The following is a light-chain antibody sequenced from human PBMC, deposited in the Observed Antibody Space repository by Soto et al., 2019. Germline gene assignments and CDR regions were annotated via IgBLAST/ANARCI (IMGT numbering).Light chain of an antibody. CDR3: QQYGSSPWT. CDR2: GAS. V-gene: IGKV3-20*01. J-gene: IGKJ1*01. Sequence: EIVLTQSPGTLSLSPGERATLLCRASQSVTSNYLAWYQQKPGQAPRLLIYGASSRATGIPDKFSGSGSGIDFTLTITRLEPEDVGVYFCQQYGSSPWTFGQGTKVEIK. CDR1: QSVTSNY.